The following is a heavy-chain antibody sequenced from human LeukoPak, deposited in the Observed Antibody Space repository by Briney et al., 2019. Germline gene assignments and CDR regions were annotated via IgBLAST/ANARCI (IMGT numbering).Heavy chain of an antibody. D-gene: IGHD3-22*01. V-gene: IGHV4-34*01. J-gene: IGHJ6*02. CDR3: ARGRAGWYYDSSAWVLYGMDV. CDR2: INHSGST. Sequence: SETLSLTCAVYGGSFSGYYWSWIRQPLGKGLEWIGEINHSGSTNYNPSLKSRVTISVDTSKNQFSLKLSSVTAADTAVYCCARGRAGWYYDSSAWVLYGMDVWGQGTTVTVSS. CDR1: GGSFSGYY.